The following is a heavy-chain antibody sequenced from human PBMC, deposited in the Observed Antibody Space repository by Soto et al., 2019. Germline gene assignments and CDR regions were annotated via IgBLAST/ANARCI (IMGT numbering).Heavy chain of an antibody. J-gene: IGHJ6*02. CDR2: INTYNGNT. Sequence: QVQLVQSGAEVKNPGASVKVSCKASGYTFTRYGIGWARQAPGQGLEWRGWINTYNGNTNYAQNVQGRGTLTTDTSTSTAYMELRSLKTHDTAIYYCSMVDVYVTPSPQDVWGQGTTVIVSS. CDR3: SMVDVYVTPSPQDV. V-gene: IGHV1-18*01. CDR1: GYTFTRYG. D-gene: IGHD3-16*01.